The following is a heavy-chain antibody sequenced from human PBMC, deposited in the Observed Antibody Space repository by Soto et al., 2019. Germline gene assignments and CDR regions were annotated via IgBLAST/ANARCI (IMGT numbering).Heavy chain of an antibody. CDR3: ARDLWGYCGTDCYPLDV. CDR1: GGCISGYY. CDR2: MYNTGST. V-gene: IGHV4-59*01. J-gene: IGHJ6*01. Sequence: PSETLSLTCTVSGGCISGYYWSWIRQPPGKGLEWIGYMYNTGSTVYNPSLKSRVTISVDTSKNQFSLKLNSVTAADTAVYYCARDLWGYCGTDCYPLDVWGQGTTVTVSS. D-gene: IGHD2-21*02.